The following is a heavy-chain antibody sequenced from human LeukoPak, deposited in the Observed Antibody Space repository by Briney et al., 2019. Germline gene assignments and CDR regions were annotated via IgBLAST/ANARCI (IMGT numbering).Heavy chain of an antibody. D-gene: IGHD3-22*01. CDR3: ARESDLKTYYYDSSGYYYDY. J-gene: IGHJ4*02. V-gene: IGHV3-72*01. Sequence: GGSLRLSCAASGFTFSDHYMDWVRQAPGKGLEWVGRTRNKANSYITEYAASVKGRFTISRDDSKNSLYLQMNSLKTEDTAVYYCARESDLKTYYYDSSGYYYDYWGQGTLVTVSP. CDR1: GFTFSDHY. CDR2: TRNKANSYIT.